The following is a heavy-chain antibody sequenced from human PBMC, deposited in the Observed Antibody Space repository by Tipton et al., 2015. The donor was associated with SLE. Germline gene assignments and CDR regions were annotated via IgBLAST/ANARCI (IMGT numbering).Heavy chain of an antibody. V-gene: IGHV4-4*09. D-gene: IGHD3-10*01. Sequence: TLSLTCTVSGGSISSYYWSWIRQPPGKGLEWIGFIYTSGSTNYNPSLKSRVTISLDTSKNQFSLKPSSVTAADTAVYYCARHLPGAYGSGSYYNWGQGTLVTVSS. CDR2: IYTSGST. CDR3: ARHLPGAYGSGSYYN. CDR1: GGSISSYY. J-gene: IGHJ4*02.